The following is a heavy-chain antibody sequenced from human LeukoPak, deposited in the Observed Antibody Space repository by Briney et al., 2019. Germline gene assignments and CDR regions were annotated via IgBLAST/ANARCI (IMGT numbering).Heavy chain of an antibody. D-gene: IGHD6-19*01. V-gene: IGHV3-7*01. CDR2: IKQEGTEK. CDR1: GFTFSRYW. CDR3: ARADDMSIAVAGFDF. J-gene: IGHJ4*02. Sequence: PGGSLRLSCAASGFTFSRYWMTWVRQAPGKGLEWLANIKQEGTEKYYVDSVKGRFTISRDNTKKSLYLQMTSLRVEDTAVYCCARADDMSIAVAGFDFWGQGTLVTVSS.